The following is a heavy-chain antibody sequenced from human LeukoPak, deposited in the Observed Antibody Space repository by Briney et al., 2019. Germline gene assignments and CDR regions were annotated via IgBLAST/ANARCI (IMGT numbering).Heavy chain of an antibody. D-gene: IGHD1-26*01. Sequence: QTGGSLRLSCAASGFTFDDYAMHWVRQAPGKGLEWVSGLSWNSGTIGYADSVKGRFTISRDNAKNSLYLQMNSLRAEDTALYYCAKDHGSHWGQGTLVTVSS. V-gene: IGHV3-9*01. J-gene: IGHJ4*02. CDR3: AKDHGSH. CDR1: GFTFDDYA. CDR2: LSWNSGTI.